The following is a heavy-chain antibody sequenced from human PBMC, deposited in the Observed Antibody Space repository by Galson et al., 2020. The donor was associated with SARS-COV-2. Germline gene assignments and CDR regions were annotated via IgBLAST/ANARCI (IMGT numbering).Heavy chain of an antibody. D-gene: IGHD3-10*01. J-gene: IGHJ3*02. CDR2: FASDGSGT. V-gene: IGHV3-74*01. Sequence: GGSLRLSCAASGFTFSSYWMHWVRQAPGKGLVWVSRFASDGSGTSYADSVKGRFTISGDNAKNTLYLQVNSLRGEDTAVYYCARGGEGRSFDIWGQGTMVTVSS. CDR1: GFTFSSYW. CDR3: ARGGEGRSFDI.